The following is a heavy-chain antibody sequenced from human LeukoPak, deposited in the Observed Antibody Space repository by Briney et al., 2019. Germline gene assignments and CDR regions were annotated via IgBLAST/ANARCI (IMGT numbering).Heavy chain of an antibody. D-gene: IGHD4-11*01. V-gene: IGHV3-48*01. Sequence: GGSLRLSCAASGITFSSYSMNWVRQVPGKGLEWVSYISSSSSTIYYADPVKGRFTISRDNSKNTLYLQMNGLRTEDTAVYYCAKDDPFSSNWDYWGQGTLVTVSS. CDR2: ISSSSSTI. CDR3: AKDDPFSSNWDY. J-gene: IGHJ4*02. CDR1: GITFSSYS.